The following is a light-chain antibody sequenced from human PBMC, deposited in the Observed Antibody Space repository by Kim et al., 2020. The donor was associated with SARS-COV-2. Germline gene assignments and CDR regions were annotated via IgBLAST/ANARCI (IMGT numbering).Light chain of an antibody. J-gene: IGKJ1*01. CDR1: QSIDSY. CDR3: QQRTTWPPWT. CDR2: DAS. V-gene: IGKV3-11*01. Sequence: SPGVRAPLSCRASQSIDSYLAWYQQRPGQPPRLLIYDASNRATGIPARFSGSGSGTDFTLTISRLEPEDFAVYYCQQRTTWPPWTFGQGTKVDIK.